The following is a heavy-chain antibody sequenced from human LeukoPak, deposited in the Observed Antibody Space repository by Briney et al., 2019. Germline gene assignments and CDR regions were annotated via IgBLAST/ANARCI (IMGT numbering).Heavy chain of an antibody. J-gene: IGHJ6*02. CDR1: GFSFSSYA. CDR3: AKAQTYYYGSGSKSGMDV. D-gene: IGHD3-10*01. CDR2: ISGSGGST. Sequence: GGSLKLSCAASGFSFSSYAMGWVRQAPGRGLEWVSGISGSGGSTYYADSVKGRFTISRDNSKNTLYLQMNSLRAEDTAVYYCAKAQTYYYGSGSKSGMDVWGQGTTATVSS. V-gene: IGHV3-23*01.